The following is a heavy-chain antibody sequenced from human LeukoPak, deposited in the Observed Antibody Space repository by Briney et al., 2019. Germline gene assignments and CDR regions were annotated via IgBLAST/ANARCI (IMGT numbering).Heavy chain of an antibody. V-gene: IGHV3-21*01. Sequence: GGSLRLSCAASGFTFSSYSMNWVRQAPGKGLEWVSSISSSSSYTYYADSVKGRFTISRDNAKNSLYLQMNSLRAEDTAVYYCARRQGYCSGGSCFSLDYWGQGTLVTVFS. J-gene: IGHJ4*02. CDR1: GFTFSSYS. CDR3: ARRQGYCSGGSCFSLDY. CDR2: ISSSSSYT. D-gene: IGHD2-15*01.